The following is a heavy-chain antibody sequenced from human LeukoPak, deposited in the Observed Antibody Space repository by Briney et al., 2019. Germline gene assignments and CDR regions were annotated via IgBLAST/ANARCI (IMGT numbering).Heavy chain of an antibody. D-gene: IGHD2-15*01. CDR2: INPNSGGT. V-gene: IGHV1-2*02. CDR3: AYDLVVVAVTPV. J-gene: IGHJ4*02. Sequence: ASVKVSCKASGYTFTGYYMHWVRQAPGQGLEWMGWINPNSGGTNYAQKFQGRVTMTRDTSISTAYMELSRLRSDDTAVYYCAYDLVVVAVTPVWGQGTLVTVSS. CDR1: GYTFTGYY.